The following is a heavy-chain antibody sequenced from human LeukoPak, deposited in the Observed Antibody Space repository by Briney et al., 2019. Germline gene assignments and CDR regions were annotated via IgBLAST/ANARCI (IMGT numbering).Heavy chain of an antibody. CDR2: RKQYGSEK. J-gene: IGHJ3*02. CDR3: ARMLSPLWWGDAFDI. V-gene: IGHV3-7*02. D-gene: IGHD2-21*01. Sequence: WGSLRLSCTASGFTFSSYWMSWGWKAPAPGKELVCNRKQYGSEKYYLDPAKDRLAISRDDAKNSQYLQMNSPMTEDTAVYSCARMLSPLWWGDAFDIWGQGTMVTVSS. CDR1: GFTFSSYW.